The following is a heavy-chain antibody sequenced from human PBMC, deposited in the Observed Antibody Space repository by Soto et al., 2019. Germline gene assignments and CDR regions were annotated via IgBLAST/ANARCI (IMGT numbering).Heavy chain of an antibody. CDR1: GFTFDDYA. J-gene: IGHJ6*03. V-gene: IGHV3-9*01. D-gene: IGHD2-15*01. Sequence: DVQLVESGGGLVQPGWSLRLSCAASGFTFDDYAMHWVRQAPGKGLEWVSGISWDSGETGYADSVKGRFAISRDNAKNSLYLQMNSLRGEDTALYDCAKLGWSRPACYLYDYMDVWGKGTTVTFSS. CDR3: AKLGWSRPACYLYDYMDV. CDR2: ISWDSGET.